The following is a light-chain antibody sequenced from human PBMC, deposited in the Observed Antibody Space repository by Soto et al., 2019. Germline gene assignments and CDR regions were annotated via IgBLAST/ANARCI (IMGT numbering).Light chain of an antibody. CDR1: QSFRGNY. V-gene: IGKV3-20*01. CDR3: QQYSIWRT. CDR2: GAS. Sequence: EVVLTQSPGTLSLFPGERATLSCRASQSFRGNYLAWYQQKPGQAPRLLLYGASSRATGIPARFSGSGSGTEFTLTISGLQSEDFAVYYCQQYSIWRTFGQGTKVDIK. J-gene: IGKJ1*01.